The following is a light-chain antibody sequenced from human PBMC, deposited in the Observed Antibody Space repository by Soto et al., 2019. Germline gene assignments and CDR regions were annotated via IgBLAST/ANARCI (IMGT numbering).Light chain of an antibody. CDR2: NNN. CDR3: AAWDDSLNGYV. V-gene: IGLV1-44*01. CDR1: SSNIGTNV. J-gene: IGLJ1*01. Sequence: QSVLTQAPSASGTPGQRVTISCSGGSSNIGTNVVNWYQQLPGTAPKLLIYNNNQRPSGVPDRFSGSKSGTSASLAISGLQSEDEADYYCAAWDDSLNGYVFGTGTKVTVL.